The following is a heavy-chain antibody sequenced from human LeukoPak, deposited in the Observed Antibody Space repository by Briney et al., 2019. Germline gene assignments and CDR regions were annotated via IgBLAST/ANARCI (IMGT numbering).Heavy chain of an antibody. Sequence: GGSLRLSRAASGFTFDGYSMHWVRQAPGKGLEWVSGICWNSGSIGYADSVEGRFTISRDNAKKSLFLQMNSLRAEDVAVYYSAKPSTIFGVDVDNAAFDIWGQGTKVTVSS. CDR2: ICWNSGSI. V-gene: IGHV3-9*03. CDR3: AKPSTIFGVDVDNAAFDI. D-gene: IGHD3-3*01. J-gene: IGHJ3*02. CDR1: GFTFDGYS.